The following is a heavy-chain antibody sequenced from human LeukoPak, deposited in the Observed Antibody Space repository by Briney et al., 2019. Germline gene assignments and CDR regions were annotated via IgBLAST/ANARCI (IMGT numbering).Heavy chain of an antibody. V-gene: IGHV3-74*01. J-gene: IGHJ3*02. CDR2: INSDGTST. CDR3: AREEEGGAFEI. Sequence: GGSLRLSCAASGFTLSRHWMHWVRQAPGKGLVWVSRINSDGTSTSYADFVKGRFTISRDNAKNTLYVQMNSLRAEDTAVYYCAREEEGGAFEIWGQGTMVTVSS. D-gene: IGHD2-15*01. CDR1: GFTLSRHW.